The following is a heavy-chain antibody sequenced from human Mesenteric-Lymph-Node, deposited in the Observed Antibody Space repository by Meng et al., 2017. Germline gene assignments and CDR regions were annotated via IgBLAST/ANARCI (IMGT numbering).Heavy chain of an antibody. D-gene: IGHD6-13*01. Sequence: QAQLQEAGPGLVKPTETLSLTCAVSGGSISSINWWTWVRQPQGKGLEWIGEIYHSGSTNYNPSLKSRVTISVDKSKNQFSLKLSSVTAADTAVYYCARVAAAGNEWFDPWGQGTLVTVSS. CDR1: GGSISSINW. V-gene: IGHV4-4*02. J-gene: IGHJ5*02. CDR2: IYHSGST. CDR3: ARVAAAGNEWFDP.